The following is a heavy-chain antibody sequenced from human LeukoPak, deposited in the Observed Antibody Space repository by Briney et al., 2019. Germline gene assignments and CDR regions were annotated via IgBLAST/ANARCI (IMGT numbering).Heavy chain of an antibody. V-gene: IGHV3-53*01. CDR1: GFTVSSNY. CDR2: IYSGGST. CDR3: AREGGVVVADSWYFDL. J-gene: IGHJ2*01. D-gene: IGHD3-22*01. Sequence: PGGSLRLSCAASGFTVSSNYMSWVRQAPGKGLEWVSVIYSGGSTYYADSVKGRFTISRDDSKNTLYLQINSLRAEDTAVYYCAREGGVVVADSWYFDLWGRGTLVTVSS.